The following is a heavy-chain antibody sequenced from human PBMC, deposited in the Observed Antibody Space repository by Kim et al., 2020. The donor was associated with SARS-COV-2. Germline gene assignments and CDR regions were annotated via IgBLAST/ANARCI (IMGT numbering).Heavy chain of an antibody. Sequence: GGSLRLSCAASGFTFDDYAMHWVRQAPGKGLEWVSLISGDGGSTYYADSVKGRFTISRDNSKNSLYLQMNSLRTEDTALYYCAKDGQRLLIVGWFDPWGQGTLVTVSS. CDR3: AKDGQRLLIVGWFDP. J-gene: IGHJ5*02. D-gene: IGHD3-22*01. CDR1: GFTFDDYA. V-gene: IGHV3-43*02. CDR2: ISGDGGST.